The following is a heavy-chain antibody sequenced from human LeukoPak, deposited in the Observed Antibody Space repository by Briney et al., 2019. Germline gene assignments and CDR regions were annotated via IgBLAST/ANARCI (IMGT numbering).Heavy chain of an antibody. CDR1: GGPVSSGSYY. J-gene: IGHJ4*02. D-gene: IGHD3-9*01. CDR2: IYYSGST. V-gene: IGHV4-61*01. CDR3: ARSVLRYFDWLSKPYYFDY. Sequence: SETLSLTCTVSGGPVSSGSYYWSWIRQPPGKGLEWIGYIYYSGSTNYNPSLKSRVTISVDTSKNQFSLKLSSVTAADTAVYYCARSVLRYFDWLSKPYYFDYWGQGTLVTVSS.